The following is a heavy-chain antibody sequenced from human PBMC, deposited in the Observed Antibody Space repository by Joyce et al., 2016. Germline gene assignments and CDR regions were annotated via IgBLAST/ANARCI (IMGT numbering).Heavy chain of an antibody. D-gene: IGHD3-3*01. CDR2: ISTYNGNT. V-gene: IGHV1-18*01. CDR1: GYTFTNYG. CDR3: ARVYHFWSGYSDY. Sequence: QVQLVQSGAEVKKPGASVKVSCKASGYTFTNYGISWVRQAPGQGPEWMGWISTYNGNTNYAENLQGRATMTTDTSTSTAYMELRNLRSDDTAVYYCARVYHFWSGYSDYWGQGTLVTVSS. J-gene: IGHJ4*02.